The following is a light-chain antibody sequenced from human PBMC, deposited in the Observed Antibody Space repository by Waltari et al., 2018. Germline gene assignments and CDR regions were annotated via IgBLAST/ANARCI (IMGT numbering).Light chain of an antibody. CDR1: SRDVWGYDQ. V-gene: IGLV2-14*01. CDR2: EVS. Sequence: QSALTQPASVSGSPGQSITLSGPGTSRDVWGYDQVSWYQQHPGKAPKLMIYEVSNRPSGVSNRFSGSKSGNTASLTISGLQAEDEADYYCSSYTSSSTLYVFGTGTKVTVL. J-gene: IGLJ1*01. CDR3: SSYTSSSTLYV.